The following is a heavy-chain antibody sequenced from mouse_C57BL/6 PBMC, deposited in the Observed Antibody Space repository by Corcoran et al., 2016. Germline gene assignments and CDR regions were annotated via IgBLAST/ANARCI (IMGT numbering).Heavy chain of an antibody. Sequence: EVQLQQSGPELVKPGASVKIPCKASGYTFTDYNMDWVKQSHGKSLEWIGDINPNNGGTIYNQKFKGKATLTVDKSSSTAYMELRSLTSEDTAVYYCARGSYYYGSRDWYCDVWGTGTTVTVSS. D-gene: IGHD1-1*01. CDR3: ARGSYYYGSRDWYCDV. V-gene: IGHV1-18*01. CDR2: INPNNGGT. CDR1: GYTFTDYN. J-gene: IGHJ1*03.